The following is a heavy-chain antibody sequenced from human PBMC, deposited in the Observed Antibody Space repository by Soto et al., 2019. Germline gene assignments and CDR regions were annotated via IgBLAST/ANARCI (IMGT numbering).Heavy chain of an antibody. D-gene: IGHD3-3*01. CDR2: IYYSGST. CDR3: ARWWSGSRQGFDH. CDR1: GGSISSGDYY. J-gene: IGHJ5*02. V-gene: IGHV4-31*03. Sequence: QVQLQESGPGLVKPSQTLSLTCTVSGGSISSGDYYWSWIRQHPGKGLEWIGYIYYSGSTYYTPYLKSRVTISVDTSKNQFSLKLSSVTAADTAVYDCARWWSGSRQGFDHWGQGTLVTVSS.